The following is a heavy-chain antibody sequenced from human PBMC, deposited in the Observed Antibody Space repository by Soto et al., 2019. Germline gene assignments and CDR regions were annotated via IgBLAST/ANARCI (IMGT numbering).Heavy chain of an antibody. V-gene: IGHV1-69*13. CDR2: IIPIFGTA. CDR3: ARGGGSGSYYVNWFDP. CDR1: GGTFSSYA. Sequence: SVKVSCKASGGTFSSYAISWVRQAPGQGLEWTGGIIPIFGTANYAQKFQGRVTITADESTSTAYMELSSLRSEDTAVYYCARGGGSGSYYVNWFDPWGQGTLVTVS. J-gene: IGHJ5*02. D-gene: IGHD3-10*01.